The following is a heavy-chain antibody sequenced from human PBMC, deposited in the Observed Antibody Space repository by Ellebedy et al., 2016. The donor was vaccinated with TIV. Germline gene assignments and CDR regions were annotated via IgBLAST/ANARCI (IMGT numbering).Heavy chain of an antibody. J-gene: IGHJ5*02. D-gene: IGHD2-2*01. Sequence: SETLSLXXAVYGGSFSGYYWSWIRQPPGKGLEWIGEINHSGSTNYNPSLKSRVTISVDTSKNQFSLKLSSVTAADTAVYYCAREVVPAARGGWFNPWGQGTLVTVSS. CDR2: INHSGST. CDR3: AREVVPAARGGWFNP. CDR1: GGSFSGYY. V-gene: IGHV4-34*01.